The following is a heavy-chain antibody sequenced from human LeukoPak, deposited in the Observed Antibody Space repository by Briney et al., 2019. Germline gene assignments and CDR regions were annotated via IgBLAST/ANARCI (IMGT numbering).Heavy chain of an antibody. V-gene: IGHV1-69*05. CDR1: GGTFSSYA. J-gene: IGHJ4*02. Sequence: SVKVSCKASGGTFSSYAISWVRQAPGQGLEWMGGIIPIFGTANYAQKFQGRVTMTTDRSTDTAYMELRSLRSDDTAVYYCARDRGELLDGDYWGQGTLVTVSS. D-gene: IGHD3-16*01. CDR3: ARDRGELLDGDY. CDR2: IIPIFGTA.